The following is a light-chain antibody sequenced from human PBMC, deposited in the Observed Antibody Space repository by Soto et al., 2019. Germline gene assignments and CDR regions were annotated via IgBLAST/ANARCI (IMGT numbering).Light chain of an antibody. CDR2: GTS. V-gene: IGKV3D-15*01. CDR1: QTVSNNY. Sequence: ETVLTPSPGSFSLSLVDRATLSCRASQTVSNNYLAWYQQKPGQAPRLLIYGTSNRATGIPDRFSGSGSGTEFTLTISSLQSEDSAVYYCQQYNNWPSLTFGGGTKVDIK. J-gene: IGKJ4*01. CDR3: QQYNNWPSLT.